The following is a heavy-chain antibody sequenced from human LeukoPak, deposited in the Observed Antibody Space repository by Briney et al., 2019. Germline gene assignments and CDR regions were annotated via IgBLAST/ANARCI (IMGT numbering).Heavy chain of an antibody. CDR1: GFNFSNYA. CDR2: VTGISSNT. CDR3: AKDRSSTTRCSNY. J-gene: IGHJ4*02. D-gene: IGHD2-2*01. Sequence: PGGSLRLCCAASGFNFSNYAMTWVRQAPGTGLEWVSAVTGISSNTYYADSVKGRFTISRDNSKNMLYLEMNSLRVEDTAIYYCAKDRSSTTRCSNYWGRGTLVTVSS. V-gene: IGHV3-23*01.